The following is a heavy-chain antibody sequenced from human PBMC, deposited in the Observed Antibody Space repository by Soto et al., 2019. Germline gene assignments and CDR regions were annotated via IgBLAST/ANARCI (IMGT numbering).Heavy chain of an antibody. CDR3: ARSSEATVTAFDY. J-gene: IGHJ4*02. CDR2: VTYSGST. CDR1: GDSMDNNRW. V-gene: IGHV4-4*02. Sequence: SETLSLTCAVFGDSMDNNRWWSWVRQSPGKGLEWIGEVTYSGSTNYNPSLKSRVTISVDTSKNQFSLKLSSVTAADPAVYYCARSSEATVTAFDYWGQGTLVTVSS. D-gene: IGHD4-17*01.